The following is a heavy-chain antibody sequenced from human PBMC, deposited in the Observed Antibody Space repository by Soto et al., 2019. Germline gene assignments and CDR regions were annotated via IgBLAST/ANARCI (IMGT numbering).Heavy chain of an antibody. CDR1: GFTFSNAW. V-gene: IGHV3-15*01. D-gene: IGHD5-12*01. J-gene: IGHJ6*02. CDR2: IKSKTDGGTR. CDR3: TTVLTVDTVATMLVHGMDV. Sequence: EVQLVESGGGLVKPGGSLRLSCAASGFTFSNAWMSWVRQAPGKGLEWVGRIKSKTDGGTRDYAAPVKGRFAISRDDSKNTLYLQMNSLKTEDTAVYYCTTVLTVDTVATMLVHGMDVWGQGTTVTVSS.